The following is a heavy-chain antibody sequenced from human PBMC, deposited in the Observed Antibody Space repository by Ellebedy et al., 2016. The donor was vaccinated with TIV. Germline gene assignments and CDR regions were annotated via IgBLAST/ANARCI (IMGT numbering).Heavy chain of an antibody. V-gene: IGHV3-23*01. J-gene: IGHJ6*02. CDR1: GFIFSSSA. D-gene: IGHD4-17*01. CDR2: ISKSGYNA. CDR3: AKGLYYGDYDYFYGMHV. Sequence: GGSLRLSXEASGFIFSSSAMGWVRQAPGKGLEWVSAISKSGYNAYYADSVKGRFTISRDNSKNTLYLQMNSLRAEDTALYYCAKGLYYGDYDYFYGMHVWGQGTTVTVSS.